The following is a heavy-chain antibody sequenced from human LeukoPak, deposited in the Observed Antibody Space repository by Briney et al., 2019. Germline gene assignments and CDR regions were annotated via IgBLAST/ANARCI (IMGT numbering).Heavy chain of an antibody. CDR2: INSDGSST. D-gene: IGHD3-22*01. Sequence: PGGSLRLSCVASEFTFSSHSMHWVRQAPGKGLVWVSRINSDGSSTSYADSVKGRFTISRDNAKNTLYLQMNSLRAEDTAVYYCVRAAGTASSGDVEIDFWGPGTLVTVSS. J-gene: IGHJ4*02. CDR3: VRAAGTASSGDVEIDF. CDR1: EFTFSSHS. V-gene: IGHV3-74*01.